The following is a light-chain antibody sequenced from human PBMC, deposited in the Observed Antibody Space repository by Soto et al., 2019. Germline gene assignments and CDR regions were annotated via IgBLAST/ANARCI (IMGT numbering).Light chain of an antibody. V-gene: IGKV1-5*03. CDR2: KAS. Sequence: DIQMTQFPSILSASVGDRVTITCRSSQSISKWLAWYQQTPGKAPKLLIYKASTLESGVPSRFSGSGSGTEFTLTISSLRPEDSATYYCQQDDSYSESPFGPGTTVHIK. CDR3: QQDDSYSESP. CDR1: QSISKW. J-gene: IGKJ3*01.